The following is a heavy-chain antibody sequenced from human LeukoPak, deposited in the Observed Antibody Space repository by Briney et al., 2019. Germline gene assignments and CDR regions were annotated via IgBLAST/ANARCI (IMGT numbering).Heavy chain of an antibody. CDR3: ARLGGGYYGSVSSTYYYYYGMDV. J-gene: IGHJ6*02. Sequence: PSETLSLTCTVSGGSISSYYWSWIRQPPGKGLEWIGYIYYSGSTNYNPSLKSRVTISVDTSKNQFSLKLSSVTAADTAVYYCARLGGGYYGSVSSTYYYYYGMDVWGQGTTVTVSS. D-gene: IGHD3-10*01. CDR2: IYYSGST. V-gene: IGHV4-59*08. CDR1: GGSISSYY.